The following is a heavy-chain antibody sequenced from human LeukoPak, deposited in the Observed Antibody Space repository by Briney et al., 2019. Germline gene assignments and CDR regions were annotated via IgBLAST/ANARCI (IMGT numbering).Heavy chain of an antibody. J-gene: IGHJ4*01. CDR2: IYSSGSA. Sequence: SETLSLTCTVSGASINNNFWTWIRQPPGKGLEWIGCIYSSGSAKYNPSLKSRVIISGDTSKNQISLNLTSVTAADTAVYFCARHRDYYDTWGHGTLVTVSS. D-gene: IGHD3-22*01. V-gene: IGHV4-59*08. CDR3: ARHRDYYDT. CDR1: GASINNNF.